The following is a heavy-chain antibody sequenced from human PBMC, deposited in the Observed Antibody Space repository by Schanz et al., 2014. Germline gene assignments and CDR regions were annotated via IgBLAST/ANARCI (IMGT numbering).Heavy chain of an antibody. CDR1: GFTFRSYA. V-gene: IGHV3-23*04. CDR2: ISGSGGNT. D-gene: IGHD1-26*01. Sequence: EVQLVESGGGLVQPGGSLRLTCAASGFTFRSYAMSWVRQAPGKGLEWVSTISGSGGNTYYAESAKGRFSISRDNSKNTLYLQMNSLRAEDTAIYYCAKELYSGSHYGWFDPWGQGTLVTVSS. CDR3: AKELYSGSHYGWFDP. J-gene: IGHJ5*02.